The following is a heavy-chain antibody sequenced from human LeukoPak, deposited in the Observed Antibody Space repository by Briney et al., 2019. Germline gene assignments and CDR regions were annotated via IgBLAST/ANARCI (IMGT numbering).Heavy chain of an antibody. Sequence: SETLSLSCTVSGGSINNYYGSWIRQAPGKALEWIGYTNYSGSTNCNPSLKSRVTISADTSKNQFSLKLSSVTAADTAMFYCAISRSGHAFDIWGQGTMVTVSS. J-gene: IGHJ3*02. CDR1: GGSINNYY. V-gene: IGHV4-59*03. CDR3: AISRSGHAFDI. CDR2: TNYSGST.